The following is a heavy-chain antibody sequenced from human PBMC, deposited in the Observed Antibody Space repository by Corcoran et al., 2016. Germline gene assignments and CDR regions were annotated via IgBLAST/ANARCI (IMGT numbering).Heavy chain of an antibody. V-gene: IGHV1-46*01. CDR2: INPSGGST. D-gene: IGHD5-18*01. Sequence: QVQLVQSGAEVKKPGASVKVSCKASGYTFTSYYMHWVRQAPGQGLEWMGIINPSGGSTSYAQKFQGRVTMTRDTSTSTVYMELSSLRSEDTAGYYCAGRKPGPGRGYSYGKDNWFDPWGQGTLVTVSS. CDR3: AGRKPGPGRGYSYGKDNWFDP. CDR1: GYTFTSYY. J-gene: IGHJ5*02.